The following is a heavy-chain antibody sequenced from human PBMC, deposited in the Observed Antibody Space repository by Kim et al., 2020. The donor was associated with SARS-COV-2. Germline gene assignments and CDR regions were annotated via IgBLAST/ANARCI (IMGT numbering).Heavy chain of an antibody. Sequence: SETLSLTCAVYGGSFSGYYWSWIRQSPGKGLEWIGEINHRGTTNYNPSLKSRVTISADTSKKYFSLRLNSVTAADMAIYYCAASYCTITGCYSGGAFDFWGQGTLVTVSS. D-gene: IGHD2-8*01. CDR3: AASYCTITGCYSGGAFDF. CDR2: INHRGTT. V-gene: IGHV4-34*01. J-gene: IGHJ4*02. CDR1: GGSFSGYY.